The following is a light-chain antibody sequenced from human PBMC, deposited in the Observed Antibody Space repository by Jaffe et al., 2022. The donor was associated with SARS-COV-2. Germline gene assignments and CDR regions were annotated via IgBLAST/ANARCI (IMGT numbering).Light chain of an antibody. CDR2: AAS. V-gene: IGKV1-27*01. CDR3: QKYNGAPFT. J-gene: IGKJ3*01. Sequence: DIQMTQSPSSLSASVGDRVTITCRASQGIGKYLAWYQQKAGEVPKFLISAASTLQSGVTSRFSVSGSGTDFTLTISSLQPEDVATYYCQKYNGAPFTFGPGTKVDIK. CDR1: QGIGKY.